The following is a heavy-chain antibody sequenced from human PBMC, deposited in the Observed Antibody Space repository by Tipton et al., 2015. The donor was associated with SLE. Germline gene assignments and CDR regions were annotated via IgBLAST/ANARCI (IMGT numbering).Heavy chain of an antibody. Sequence: SLRLSCAASGFTFSNYGMHWVRQAPGKGLEWVAFIRYDGSAKDYADSVKGRFTISRDNANNTLYLHMNSLRVEDTAVYYCARGPNLIAPPRYWGQGTLVTVSS. CDR2: IRYDGSAK. D-gene: IGHD2/OR15-2a*01. V-gene: IGHV3-30*02. J-gene: IGHJ4*02. CDR3: ARGPNLIAPPRY. CDR1: GFTFSNYG.